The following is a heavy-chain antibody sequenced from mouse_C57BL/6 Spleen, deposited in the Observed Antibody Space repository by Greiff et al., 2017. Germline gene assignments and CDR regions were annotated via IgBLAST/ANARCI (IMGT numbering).Heavy chain of an antibody. CDR1: GYSITSGYY. Sequence: DVKLQESGPGLVKPSQSLSLTCSVTGYSITSGYYWNWIRQFPGNKLEWMGYISYDGSNNYNPSLKNRISITRDTSKNQFFLKLNSVTTEDTATYYCARATVVAHWYFDVWGTGTTVTVSS. CDR3: ARATVVAHWYFDV. CDR2: ISYDGSN. J-gene: IGHJ1*03. V-gene: IGHV3-6*01. D-gene: IGHD1-1*01.